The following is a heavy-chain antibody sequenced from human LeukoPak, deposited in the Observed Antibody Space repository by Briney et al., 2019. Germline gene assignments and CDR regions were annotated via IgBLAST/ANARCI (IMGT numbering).Heavy chain of an antibody. Sequence: ASVKVSCKASGYILSRYAMNWVRQAPGQRLEWMGWINAGNGNTKYSQKFQGRVTITRDTSASTAYMELSSLRSEDTAVYYCASPPRLAAAGNAFDIWGQGTMVTVSS. CDR3: ASPPRLAAAGNAFDI. CDR1: GYILSRYA. V-gene: IGHV1-3*01. CDR2: INAGNGNT. D-gene: IGHD6-13*01. J-gene: IGHJ3*02.